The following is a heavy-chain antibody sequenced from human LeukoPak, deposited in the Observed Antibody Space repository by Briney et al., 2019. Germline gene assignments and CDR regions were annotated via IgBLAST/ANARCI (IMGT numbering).Heavy chain of an antibody. Sequence: GGSLRLSCTASGFTFGDYAMSWVRRAPGKGLEWVGFIRSKAYGGTTEYAASVKGRFTISRDDSKSIAYLQMNSLKTEDTAVYYCTSFPVGATNGRGEYYFDYWGQGTLVTVSS. J-gene: IGHJ4*02. D-gene: IGHD1-26*01. CDR2: IRSKAYGGTT. V-gene: IGHV3-49*04. CDR3: TSFPVGATNGRGEYYFDY. CDR1: GFTFGDYA.